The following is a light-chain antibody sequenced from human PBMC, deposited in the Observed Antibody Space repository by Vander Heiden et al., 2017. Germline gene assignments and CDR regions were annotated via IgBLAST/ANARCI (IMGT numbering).Light chain of an antibody. V-gene: IGLV4-69*01. Sequence: QLVLTHSPSASASLGASVKLTCTLDSGPKRYAIAWHQTQPEKVPRYLMMLNSDGSHSKGVGSPDRFSGSSSGAARYLTISSLQAEDEAYYYCHTWGTGIQVFGGGTKLTVL. CDR1: SGPKRYA. CDR2: LNSDGSH. J-gene: IGLJ2*01. CDR3: HTWGTGIQV.